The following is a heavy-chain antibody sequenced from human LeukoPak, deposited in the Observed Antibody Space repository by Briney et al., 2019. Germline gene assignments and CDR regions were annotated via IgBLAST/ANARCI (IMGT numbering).Heavy chain of an antibody. CDR3: ATGVLRFLEWYYYMDV. CDR2: VDPEDGET. D-gene: IGHD3-3*01. Sequence: ASVRVSCKVSGYTFTDYYMHWVQQAPGKGLEWVGLVDPEDGETIYAEKFQGRVTITADTSTDTAYMELSSLRSEDTAVYYRATGVLRFLEWYYYMDVWGEGTTVTVSS. J-gene: IGHJ6*03. CDR1: GYTFTDYY. V-gene: IGHV1-69-2*01.